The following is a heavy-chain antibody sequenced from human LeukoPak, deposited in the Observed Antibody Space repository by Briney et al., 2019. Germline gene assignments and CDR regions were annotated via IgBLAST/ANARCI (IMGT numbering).Heavy chain of an antibody. D-gene: IGHD6-19*01. CDR2: ISANSGGT. J-gene: IGHJ5*02. CDR3: ARDGSGWYNWFDP. Sequence: GASVKVSCKASGYTFTGYYMHWVRQAPGQGLEWMGWISANSGGTNYAQKFEGRVTMTRDTSISTAYTELSRLSSDDTAVYYCARDGSGWYNWFDPWGQGTLLTVSS. CDR1: GYTFTGYY. V-gene: IGHV1-2*02.